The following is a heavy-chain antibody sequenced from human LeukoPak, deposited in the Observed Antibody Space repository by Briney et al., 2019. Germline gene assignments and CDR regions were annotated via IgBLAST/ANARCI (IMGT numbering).Heavy chain of an antibody. CDR3: ARDFDSSGIDC. D-gene: IGHD6-19*01. Sequence: ASVKVSCKASGYTFTYRHLHWVSQAPGQRLEWMGWINAGNGNTKYSQEFQGRVTITRDTSASTAYMELSSLRSEDMAVYYCARDFDSSGIDCWGQGTLVTVSS. CDR2: INAGNGNT. J-gene: IGHJ4*02. V-gene: IGHV1-3*03. CDR1: GYTFTYRH.